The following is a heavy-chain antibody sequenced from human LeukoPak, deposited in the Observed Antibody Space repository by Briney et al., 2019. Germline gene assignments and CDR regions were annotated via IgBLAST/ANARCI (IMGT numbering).Heavy chain of an antibody. V-gene: IGHV3-9*01. CDR3: AKDMYYYDSSGLKYPTFDY. CDR2: ISWNSGSI. Sequence: GGSLRLSCAASGFTFDDYAMHWVRQAPGKGLEWVSGISWNSGSIGYADSVKGRFTISRDKAKNSLYLQMNSLRAEDTALYYCAKDMYYYDSSGLKYPTFDYWGQGTLVTVSS. CDR1: GFTFDDYA. D-gene: IGHD3-22*01. J-gene: IGHJ4*02.